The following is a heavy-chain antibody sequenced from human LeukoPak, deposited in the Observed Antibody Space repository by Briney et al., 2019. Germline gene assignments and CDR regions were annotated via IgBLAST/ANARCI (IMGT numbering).Heavy chain of an antibody. Sequence: SETLSLTCTVSGYSISSGYYWGWIRQPPGKGLERIGSIYHSGSTYYNPSLKSRVTISVDTSKNQFSLKLSSVTAADTAVYYCARGEFGENYWGQGTLVTVSS. V-gene: IGHV4-38-2*02. CDR3: ARGEFGENY. D-gene: IGHD3-10*01. CDR2: IYHSGST. J-gene: IGHJ4*02. CDR1: GYSISSGYY.